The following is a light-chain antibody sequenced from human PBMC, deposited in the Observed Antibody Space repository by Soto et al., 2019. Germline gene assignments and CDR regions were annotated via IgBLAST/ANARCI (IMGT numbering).Light chain of an antibody. J-gene: IGKJ1*01. CDR3: QQYNSYPWT. CDR1: QSISSW. V-gene: IGKV1-5*01. Sequence: DIQMTQSPSTLSASVGDRVTLTCRASQSISSWLAWYQQKPGKAPKLLIYHAYSLESGVPSRFRGSESGTEFTLTITSLQPDDFATYYCQQYNSYPWTFGQGTKVEIK. CDR2: HAY.